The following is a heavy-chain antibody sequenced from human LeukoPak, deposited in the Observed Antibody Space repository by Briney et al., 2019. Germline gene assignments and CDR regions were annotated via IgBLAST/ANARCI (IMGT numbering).Heavy chain of an antibody. CDR2: ISAYNGHT. V-gene: IGHV1-18*01. Sequence: ASVKVSCKASGYTFTRHGISWVRQAPGQGLEWMGWISAYNGHTNYAQKLQGRVTMTTDTSTTTAYMELRSLRSDDTAVYYCARNFRLYSKVRHLDYYYYMDVWGKGTTVTVSS. J-gene: IGHJ6*03. CDR1: GYTFTRHG. D-gene: IGHD4-11*01. CDR3: ARNFRLYSKVRHLDYYYYMDV.